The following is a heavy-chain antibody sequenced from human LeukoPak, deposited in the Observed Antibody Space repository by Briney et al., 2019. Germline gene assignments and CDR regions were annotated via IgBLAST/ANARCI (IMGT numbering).Heavy chain of an antibody. CDR3: ARGSRRHSFYYFDY. V-gene: IGHV3-48*03. J-gene: IGHJ4*02. CDR2: ISSSGSTI. D-gene: IGHD5-18*01. Sequence: GGSLRLSCAASGFTFSSYEMNWVRQAPGKGLEWVSYISSSGSTIYCADSVKGRFTISRDNAKNSLYLQMNSLRAEDTAVYYCARGSRRHSFYYFDYWGQGTLVTVSS. CDR1: GFTFSSYE.